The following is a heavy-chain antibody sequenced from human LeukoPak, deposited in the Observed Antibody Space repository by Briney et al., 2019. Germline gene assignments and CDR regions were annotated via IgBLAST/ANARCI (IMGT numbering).Heavy chain of an antibody. D-gene: IGHD1-1*01. Sequence: PSETLSLTCAVSGGSISSGGYSWSWIRQPPGKGLEWIGYIYHSGSTYYNPSLKSRVTISVDRSKNQFSLKLSSVTAAGTAVYYCAREKEHYFDYWGQGTLVTVSS. J-gene: IGHJ4*02. CDR3: AREKEHYFDY. CDR1: GGSISSGGYS. V-gene: IGHV4-30-2*01. CDR2: IYHSGST.